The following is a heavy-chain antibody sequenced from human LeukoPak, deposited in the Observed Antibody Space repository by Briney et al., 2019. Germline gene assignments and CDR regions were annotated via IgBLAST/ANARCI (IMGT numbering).Heavy chain of an antibody. CDR2: IRYDGSNK. CDR1: GFTFSSYG. Sequence: TGGSLRLSCAASGFTFSSYGMHWVRQAPGKGLEWVAFIRYDGSNKYYADSVKGRFTISRDNSKNTLYLQMNSLRAEDTAVYYCAKVFSGSSWYLWHYYYMDVWGKGTTVTVSS. J-gene: IGHJ6*03. CDR3: AKVFSGSSWYLWHYYYMDV. D-gene: IGHD6-13*01. V-gene: IGHV3-30*02.